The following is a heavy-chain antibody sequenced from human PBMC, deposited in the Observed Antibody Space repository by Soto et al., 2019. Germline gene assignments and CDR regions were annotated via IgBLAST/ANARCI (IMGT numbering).Heavy chain of an antibody. CDR2: IIPSLGRA. Sequence: QVQLVQSGAEVKKPGSSVKVSCKASGGTFSSYTISWVRQAPGQGREWMGRIIPSLGRANYAQKFQGRVTMTADKSTSTAYMELSSLGSEDKAGYYGAREDYYDRSGLDYWGQGTLVNVSS. CDR1: GGTFSSYT. CDR3: AREDYYDRSGLDY. D-gene: IGHD3-22*01. J-gene: IGHJ4*02. V-gene: IGHV1-69*08.